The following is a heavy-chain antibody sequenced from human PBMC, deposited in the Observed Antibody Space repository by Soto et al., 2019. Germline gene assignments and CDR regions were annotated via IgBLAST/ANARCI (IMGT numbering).Heavy chain of an antibody. CDR1: GVAISSSSYY. V-gene: IGHV4-39*01. CDR2: IYYSGST. CDR3: ARPSGSYLYYFDY. J-gene: IGHJ4*02. Sequence: PSETLSLTCTVSGVAISSSSYYWGWSRQPPGKGLEWIGSIYYSGSTYYNPSLKSRVTISVDTSKNQFSLKLSSVTAADTAVYYCARPSGSYLYYFDYWGQGTLVIVS. D-gene: IGHD1-26*01.